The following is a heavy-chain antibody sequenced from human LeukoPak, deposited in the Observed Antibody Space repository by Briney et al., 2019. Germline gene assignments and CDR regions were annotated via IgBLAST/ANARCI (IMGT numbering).Heavy chain of an antibody. Sequence: PGGSLRLSCAASGFTFSSYSMNWVRQAPGKGLEWVSSISSSSSYIYYADSVKGRFTISRDNAKNSLYLQMNSLRAEDTAVYYCARVYSTIFGVVRNWFDPWGQGTLVTVSS. CDR1: GFTFSSYS. D-gene: IGHD3-3*01. CDR2: ISSSSSYI. J-gene: IGHJ5*02. CDR3: ARVYSTIFGVVRNWFDP. V-gene: IGHV3-21*01.